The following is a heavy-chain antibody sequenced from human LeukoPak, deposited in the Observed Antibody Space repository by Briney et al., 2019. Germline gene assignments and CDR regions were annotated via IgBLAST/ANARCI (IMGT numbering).Heavy chain of an antibody. Sequence: ASVKVSCKASGYTFTGCYMHWVRQAPGQGLEWMGWINPNSGGTNYAQKFQGRVTMTRDTSISTAYMELSRLRSDDTAVYYCARSPAMTVYDSSGYYLDYWGQGTLVTVSS. V-gene: IGHV1-2*02. D-gene: IGHD3-22*01. J-gene: IGHJ4*02. CDR1: GYTFTGCY. CDR2: INPNSGGT. CDR3: ARSPAMTVYDSSGYYLDY.